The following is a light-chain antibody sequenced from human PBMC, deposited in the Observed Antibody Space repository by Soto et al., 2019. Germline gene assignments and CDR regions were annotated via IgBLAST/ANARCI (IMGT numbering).Light chain of an antibody. CDR3: QHYDTLSWA. J-gene: IGKJ1*01. CDR1: EGINIY. Sequence: IQVTXXPPSLSASXGDXVXXXCRASEGINIYLAWCHEKPGKAPKLLIYAASILQSGVPSRFSGSGSGTEFTLTISSVQPDDFATYFCQHYDTLSWAFGQGSTVDIK. CDR2: AAS. V-gene: IGKV1-16*01.